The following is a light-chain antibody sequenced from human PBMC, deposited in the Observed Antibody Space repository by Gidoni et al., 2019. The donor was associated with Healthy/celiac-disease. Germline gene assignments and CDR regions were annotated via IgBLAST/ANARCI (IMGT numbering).Light chain of an antibody. V-gene: IGLV2-14*01. J-gene: IGLJ1*01. Sequence: QSALTQPASVSGSPGQSITISCPGTSRDVGGYNYVSWYQQHPGKAPKLMIYEVSNRPSGVPDRFSGSKSGNTASLTISGLQAEDEADYYCSSYTSSSTLHVCGTGTKVTVL. CDR2: EVS. CDR1: SRDVGGYNY. CDR3: SSYTSSSTLHV.